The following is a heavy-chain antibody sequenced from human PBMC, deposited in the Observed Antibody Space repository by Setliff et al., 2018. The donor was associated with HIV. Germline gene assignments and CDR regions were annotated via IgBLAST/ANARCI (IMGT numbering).Heavy chain of an antibody. CDR2: ITDSGSKI. Sequence: PGGSLRLSCVGSDFTFSNSAMSWVRQAPGKGLEWVSTITDSGSKILYVDSVKGRFTISRDNSKNSLYLQMDSLRPEDTAVYYCARVATSTRGDNWFDPWGQGTLVTVSS. CDR3: ARVATSTRGDNWFDP. D-gene: IGHD2-2*01. V-gene: IGHV3-23*01. CDR1: DFTFSNSA. J-gene: IGHJ5*02.